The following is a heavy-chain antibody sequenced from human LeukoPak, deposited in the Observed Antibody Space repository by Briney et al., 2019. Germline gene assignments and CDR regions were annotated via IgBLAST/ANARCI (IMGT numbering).Heavy chain of an antibody. D-gene: IGHD2-2*03. CDR3: ARVGYCSSTSCYHVGFDP. Sequence: SEALSVTCTLSGGSISSYYWSWIRQPAGKGLECMWRIYTSGSTNYNPSLKSRVTMSVNTSKNQFSLKLSSVTAADTAVYYCARVGYCSSTSCYHVGFDPWGQGTLVTVSS. V-gene: IGHV4-4*07. CDR2: IYTSGST. CDR1: GGSISSYY. J-gene: IGHJ5*02.